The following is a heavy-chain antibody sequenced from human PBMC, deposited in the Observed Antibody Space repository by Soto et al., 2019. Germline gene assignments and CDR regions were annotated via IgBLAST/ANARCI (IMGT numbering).Heavy chain of an antibody. J-gene: IGHJ3*02. Sequence: ASVKVSCKASGYTFTSYAMHWVRQAPGQRLEWMGWISAYNGNTNYAQKLQGRVTMTTDTSTSTAYMELRSLRSDDTAVYYCARGNRIEAFDIWGQGTMVTVSS. D-gene: IGHD2-15*01. CDR3: ARGNRIEAFDI. CDR1: GYTFTSYA. V-gene: IGHV1-18*01. CDR2: ISAYNGNT.